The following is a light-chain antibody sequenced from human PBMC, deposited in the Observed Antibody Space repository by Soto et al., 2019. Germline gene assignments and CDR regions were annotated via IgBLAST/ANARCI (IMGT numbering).Light chain of an antibody. J-gene: IGLJ2*01. Sequence: QSVLTQPASVSGSPGESITISCTGTSSDVGAYNYVSWYQQHPGKAPKLMIYDVNIRPSGVSNRFSGSKSGNTASLTISGPQAEDEADYYCTSWTTSTTMKFGGGTKATVL. V-gene: IGLV2-14*01. CDR1: SSDVGAYNY. CDR2: DVN. CDR3: TSWTTSTTMK.